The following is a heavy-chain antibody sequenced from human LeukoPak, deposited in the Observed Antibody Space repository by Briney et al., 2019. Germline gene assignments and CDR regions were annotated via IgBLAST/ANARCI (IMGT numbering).Heavy chain of an antibody. CDR3: ARDSRYTSGWFGYSDS. J-gene: IGHJ4*02. Sequence: ASVKVSCKASGYTFNAYVIHWVRQGPGQSLEWVGCINAGNGDTKYSQKFQGRVTIARDTSASTAYMELNSRRSEDTAVYYCARDSRYTSGWFGYSDSWGQGTLVTVSS. D-gene: IGHD6-19*01. CDR2: INAGNGDT. CDR1: GYTFNAYV. V-gene: IGHV1-3*01.